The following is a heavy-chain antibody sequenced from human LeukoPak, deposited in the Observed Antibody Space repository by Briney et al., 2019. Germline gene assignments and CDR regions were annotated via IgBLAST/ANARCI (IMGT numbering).Heavy chain of an antibody. CDR1: GYTFTSYY. CDR3: ASPTYYDFWSDYYALGY. D-gene: IGHD3-3*01. CDR2: INPSGGST. J-gene: IGHJ4*02. Sequence: ASVKVSCKASGYTFTSYYMHWVRQAPGQGLEWMGIINPSGGSTSYAQKFRGRVTMTRDTSTSTVYMELSSLRSEDTAVYYCASPTYYDFWSDYYALGYWGQGTLVTVSS. V-gene: IGHV1-46*01.